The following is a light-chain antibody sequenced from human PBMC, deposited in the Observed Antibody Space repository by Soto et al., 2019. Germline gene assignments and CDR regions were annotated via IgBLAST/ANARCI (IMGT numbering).Light chain of an antibody. CDR2: GAS. J-gene: IGKJ3*01. V-gene: IGKV3-20*01. Sequence: EVVLTQSPGTLSLSPGERATLSCRASQNVYINSLAWYQQRPGQTPRLLIYGASTRAAAIPDRFSGSGSGADFALSIDGLEPEDFAIYYCRQYGDSPLTFGPGTRVD. CDR3: RQYGDSPLT. CDR1: QNVYINS.